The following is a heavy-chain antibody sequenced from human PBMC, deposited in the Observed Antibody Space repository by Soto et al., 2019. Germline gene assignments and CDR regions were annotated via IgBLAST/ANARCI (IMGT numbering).Heavy chain of an antibody. CDR1: GFSFSSYS. Sequence: EVQLVESGGGLVKHGGSLRLSCAASGFSFSSYSMNWVRQAPGKGLEWVSAISSSSSSIYYADSAKGRFTISRDNAKNSRYLQMNNRRGEDTAVYYCARYYGSGKTDVWGQGTTVTVSS. CDR2: ISSSSSSI. V-gene: IGHV3-21*01. D-gene: IGHD3-10*01. J-gene: IGHJ6*02. CDR3: ARYYGSGKTDV.